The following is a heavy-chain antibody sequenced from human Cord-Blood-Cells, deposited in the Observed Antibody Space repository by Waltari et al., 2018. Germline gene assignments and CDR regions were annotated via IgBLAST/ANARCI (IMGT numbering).Heavy chain of an antibody. D-gene: IGHD6-13*01. V-gene: IGHV1-69*06. Sequence: QVQLAQSGAEVKKPGSSVKVSCKASGGTFSSYAISWVRQAPGQGLEWMGGISPILGTANYAQKFQGRVTITADKSTSTAYMELSSLRSEDTAVYYCASGAAAGGWYFDLWGRGTLVTVSS. J-gene: IGHJ2*01. CDR2: ISPILGTA. CDR3: ASGAAAGGWYFDL. CDR1: GGTFSSYA.